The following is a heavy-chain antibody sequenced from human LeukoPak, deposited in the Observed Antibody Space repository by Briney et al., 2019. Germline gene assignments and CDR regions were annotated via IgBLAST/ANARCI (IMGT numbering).Heavy chain of an antibody. CDR3: ARGGSPPEALGDTFDV. J-gene: IGHJ3*01. CDR1: GFTVSNNY. CDR2: IYSGGRT. D-gene: IGHD1-26*01. Sequence: PGGSLRLSCAASGFTVSNNYMSWVRQAPGKGLEWVSVIYSGGRTYYADSVKGRFTVSRDNAKNTLILQMNSLRAEDTAVYYCARGGSPPEALGDTFDVWGHGTLVTVSS. V-gene: IGHV3-66*01.